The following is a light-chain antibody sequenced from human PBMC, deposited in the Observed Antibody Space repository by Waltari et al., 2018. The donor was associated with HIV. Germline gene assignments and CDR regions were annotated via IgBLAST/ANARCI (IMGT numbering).Light chain of an antibody. CDR3: QQSYTAPYI. Sequence: DIQITQSPSSLSASVGDRVTIACRASQIISRSLNWYQQQTGKAPNLLIYYTSNLQSGFSPRFSGSGSGTEFIFTISSLQPEDFATYYFQQSYTAPYIFGQWTKLEIK. CDR1: QIISRS. J-gene: IGKJ2*01. CDR2: YTS. V-gene: IGKV1-39*01.